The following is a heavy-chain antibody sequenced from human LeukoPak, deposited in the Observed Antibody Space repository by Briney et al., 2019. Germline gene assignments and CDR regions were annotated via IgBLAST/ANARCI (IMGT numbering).Heavy chain of an antibody. Sequence: SETLSLTCTVSGGSISSYYWSWIRQPAGKGLEWIGRIYTSGSTNYNPSLKSRVTISVDTSKNQFSLKLSSVTAADTAVYFCARGPYSYDSSGAFDVWGQGTMVTVSS. CDR1: GGSISSYY. J-gene: IGHJ3*01. CDR3: ARGPYSYDSSGAFDV. V-gene: IGHV4-4*07. D-gene: IGHD3-22*01. CDR2: IYTSGST.